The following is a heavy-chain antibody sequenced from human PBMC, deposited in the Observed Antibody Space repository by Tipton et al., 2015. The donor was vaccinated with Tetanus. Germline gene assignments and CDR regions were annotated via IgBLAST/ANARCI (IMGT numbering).Heavy chain of an antibody. CDR2: IYYSGDT. Sequence: TLSLTCTVSGASIRSGGFFWNWVRQHPGKGLEWIGYIYYSGDTYINPSLKSRVTMSVDTSKDQFSLNVSSVTAADTAVYYCARDQGGGRVVRLNWFDPWGQGTLVTVPS. V-gene: IGHV4-31*03. J-gene: IGHJ5*02. CDR1: GASIRSGGFF. CDR3: ARDQGGGRVVRLNWFDP. D-gene: IGHD6-6*01.